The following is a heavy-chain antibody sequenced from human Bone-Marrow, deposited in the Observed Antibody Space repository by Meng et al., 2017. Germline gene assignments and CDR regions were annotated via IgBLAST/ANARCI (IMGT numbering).Heavy chain of an antibody. D-gene: IGHD2-15*01. CDR3: ARNAGNCDSSYCYSLDY. CDR1: GGTFSSYA. Sequence: SVKVSCKASGGTFSSYAISWVRQAPGQGLEWMGGIIPIFGTANYAQKFQGRVTITADESTSTAYMELSSLRSEDTAVYFCARNAGNCDSSYCYSLDYWGQGTLVTVSS. CDR2: IIPIFGTA. V-gene: IGHV1-69*13. J-gene: IGHJ4*02.